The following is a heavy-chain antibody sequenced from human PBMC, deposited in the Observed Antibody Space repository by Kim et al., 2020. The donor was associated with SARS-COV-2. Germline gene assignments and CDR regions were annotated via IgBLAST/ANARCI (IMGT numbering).Heavy chain of an antibody. J-gene: IGHJ5*02. V-gene: IGHV4-39*01. CDR1: GDSINNNAYH. CDR3: ARLKPNDRFFDS. D-gene: IGHD2-8*01. CDR2: VHFSGVT. Sequence: SETLSLTCTVSGDSINNNAYHWGWVRQPPGQALEWIGSVHFSGVTYYNPSLKSRVTVSVDTSKHQFSLNVYSVTAAATALSFCARLKPNDRFFDSWGPGT.